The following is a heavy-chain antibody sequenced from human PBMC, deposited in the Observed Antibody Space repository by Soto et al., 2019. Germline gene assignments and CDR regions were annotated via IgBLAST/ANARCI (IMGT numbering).Heavy chain of an antibody. Sequence: SETLSLTCTVSGGSISSYYWSWIRQPPGKGLEWIGYIYYSGSTNYNPSLKSRVSISVDTSKNQFSLKLSSVTAADTAVYYCARVPGRQWLGDDAYYYYDMDAWGQGTTVTV. CDR1: GGSISSYY. J-gene: IGHJ6*02. CDR3: ARVPGRQWLGDDAYYYYDMDA. V-gene: IGHV4-59*01. CDR2: IYYSGST. D-gene: IGHD6-19*01.